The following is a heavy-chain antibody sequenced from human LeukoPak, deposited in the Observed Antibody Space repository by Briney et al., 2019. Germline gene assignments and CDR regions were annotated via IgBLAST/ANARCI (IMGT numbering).Heavy chain of an antibody. J-gene: IGHJ4*02. CDR3: ARGRYSSSAGFDY. CDR2: INHSGST. V-gene: IGHV4-34*01. Sequence: PSETLSLTCAVYGGSFSGYYWSWVRQPPGKGLEWIGEINHSGSTNYNPSLKSRVTISVDTSKNQFSLKLSSVTAADTAVYYCARGRYSSSAGFDYWGQGTLVTVSS. D-gene: IGHD6-6*01. CDR1: GGSFSGYY.